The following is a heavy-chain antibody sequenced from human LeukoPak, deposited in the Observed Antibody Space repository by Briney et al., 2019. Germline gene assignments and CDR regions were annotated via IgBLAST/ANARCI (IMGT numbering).Heavy chain of an antibody. D-gene: IGHD3-16*01. Sequence: SVKVSCKASGGTFSSYAISWVRQAPGQGLEWMGGTIPIFGTANYAQKFQGRVTITADESTSTAYMELSSLRSEDTAVYYCARDNLGAGNNFQHWGQGTLVTVSS. J-gene: IGHJ1*01. CDR3: ARDNLGAGNNFQH. V-gene: IGHV1-69*01. CDR1: GGTFSSYA. CDR2: TIPIFGTA.